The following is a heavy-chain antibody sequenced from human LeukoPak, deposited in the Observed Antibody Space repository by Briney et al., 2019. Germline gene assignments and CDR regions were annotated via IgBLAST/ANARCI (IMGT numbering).Heavy chain of an antibody. CDR2: ISGSGGST. Sequence: PGGSLRLSCAASGFTFSSYAMSWVRQAPGKGLEWVSAISGSGGSTYYADSVKGRFTISRGNSKNTLYLQMNSLRAEDTAVYYCAKVDSSGWPHRGYFDYWGQGTLVAVSS. J-gene: IGHJ4*02. D-gene: IGHD6-19*01. CDR3: AKVDSSGWPHRGYFDY. V-gene: IGHV3-23*01. CDR1: GFTFSSYA.